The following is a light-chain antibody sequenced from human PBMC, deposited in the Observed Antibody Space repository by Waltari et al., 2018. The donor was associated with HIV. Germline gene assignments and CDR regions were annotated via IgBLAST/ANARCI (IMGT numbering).Light chain of an antibody. J-gene: IGKJ4*01. Sequence: DFVMTQSPDSLAVSLGERATVHCDASQSVLYNSNNKNYLAWYQHKAGQPPKLLIYWASNRESGVPDRFSGSGSGTDFTLTSSSLQPEDVAVYYCQQYYSSPPSFGGGTKVEIK. CDR3: QQYYSSPPS. V-gene: IGKV4-1*01. CDR2: WAS. CDR1: QSVLYNSNNKNY.